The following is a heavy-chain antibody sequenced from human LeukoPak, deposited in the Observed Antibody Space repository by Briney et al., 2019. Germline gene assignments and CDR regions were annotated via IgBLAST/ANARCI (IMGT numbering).Heavy chain of an antibody. J-gene: IGHJ4*02. V-gene: IGHV5-51*01. CDR1: GYSFTSYW. CDR3: ARQRHTYGSGYYFDY. Sequence: GESLKISCKGSGYSFTSYWIGWVRQMPGKGLEWMGIIYPGDFDTRYSPSFQGQVTISADKSISTAYLQWSSLKASDTAMYYCARQRHTYGSGYYFDYWGQGTLVTVSS. CDR2: IYPGDFDT. D-gene: IGHD3-22*01.